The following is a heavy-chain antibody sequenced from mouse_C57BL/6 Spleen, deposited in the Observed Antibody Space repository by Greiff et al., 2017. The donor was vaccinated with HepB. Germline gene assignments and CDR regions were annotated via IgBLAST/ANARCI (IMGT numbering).Heavy chain of an antibody. CDR1: GYTFTSYW. Sequence: QVHVKQPGAELVRPGTSVKLSCKASGYTFTSYWMHWVKQRPGQGLEWIGVIDPSDSYTNYNQKFKGKATLTVDTSSSTAYMQLSSLTSEDSAVYYCATEDYYGSSWFAYWGQGTLVTVSA. CDR3: ATEDYYGSSWFAY. CDR2: IDPSDSYT. D-gene: IGHD1-1*01. J-gene: IGHJ3*01. V-gene: IGHV1-59*01.